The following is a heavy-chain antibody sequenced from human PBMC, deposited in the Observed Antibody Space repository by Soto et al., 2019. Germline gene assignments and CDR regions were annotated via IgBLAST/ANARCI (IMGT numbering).Heavy chain of an antibody. CDR3: ARDLGQQLVDY. D-gene: IGHD6-13*01. Sequence: ASVKVSCKASGYTFTNYGISWVRQAPGQGLEWMGWISANNGNTNYEQKLQGRVTMTTDTSTSTAYMELRSLRSDDTAVYYCARDLGQQLVDYWGQGTLVTVSS. V-gene: IGHV1-18*01. CDR1: GYTFTNYG. J-gene: IGHJ4*02. CDR2: ISANNGNT.